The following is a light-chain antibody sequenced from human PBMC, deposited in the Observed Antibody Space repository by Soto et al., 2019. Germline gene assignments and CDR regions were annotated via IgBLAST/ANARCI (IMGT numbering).Light chain of an antibody. V-gene: IGKV1-5*01. Sequence: DIQMTQSPSTLSASVGDRVTITCRASQSISSWLAWYQQKPGKAPKLLISDASSLESGVPSRFRGDRSGTEFTLTSNSLHPEGVATYFCQQFSSYWTFGQGTRVEIK. CDR2: DAS. CDR1: QSISSW. J-gene: IGKJ1*01. CDR3: QQFSSYWT.